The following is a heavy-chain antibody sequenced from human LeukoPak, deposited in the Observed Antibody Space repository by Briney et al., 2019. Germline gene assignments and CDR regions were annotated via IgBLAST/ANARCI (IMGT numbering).Heavy chain of an antibody. CDR1: DDSISDYY. J-gene: IGHJ4*02. CDR2: FYNSGRS. V-gene: IGHV4-59*01. Sequence: SETLSLTCTVSDDSISDYYRGWIRQPPGKGLEWIGYFYNSGRSTCNPSLKSRVTISADTSKNHFSLKLNSVTTADTAVYYCTRGAGWLIDYWGQGILVTVSS. CDR3: TRGAGWLIDY. D-gene: IGHD3-16*01.